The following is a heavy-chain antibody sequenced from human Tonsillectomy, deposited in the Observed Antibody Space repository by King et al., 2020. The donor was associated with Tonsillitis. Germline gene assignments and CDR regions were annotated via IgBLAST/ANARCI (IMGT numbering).Heavy chain of an antibody. V-gene: IGHV3-30*02. CDR3: AKDNPVFSH. Sequence: VQLVESGGGVVQPGGSLRLSCAASGFTFSTSSFHWVRQAPGKGLEWVAFIRSDESDIYYADSVRGRFTISRDTSRNTLFLQMDSLRPEDTAVYYCAKDNPVFSHWGQGALVTVSS. J-gene: IGHJ4*02. CDR1: GFTFSTSS. CDR2: IRSDESDI. D-gene: IGHD1-14*01.